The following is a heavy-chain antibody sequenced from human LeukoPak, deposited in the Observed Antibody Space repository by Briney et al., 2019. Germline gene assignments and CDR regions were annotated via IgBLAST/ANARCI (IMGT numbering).Heavy chain of an antibody. CDR3: ARRRGYYFDY. CDR1: GGSISSSSYY. D-gene: IGHD3-10*01. CDR2: IYYSGST. V-gene: IGHV4-39*01. J-gene: IGHJ4*02. Sequence: SEALSLTCTVSGGSISSSSYYWGWIRQPPGKGLEWIGSIYYSGSTYYNPSLKSRVTISVDTSKNQFSLKLSSVTAADTAVYYCARRRGYYFDYWGQGTLVTVSS.